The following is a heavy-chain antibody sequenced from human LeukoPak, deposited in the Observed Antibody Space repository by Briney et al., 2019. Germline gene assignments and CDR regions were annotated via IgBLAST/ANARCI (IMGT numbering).Heavy chain of an antibody. CDR1: GFSFSSYA. D-gene: IGHD6-6*01. J-gene: IGHJ4*02. Sequence: GGSLRLSCAASGFSFSSYAMSWVRQAPGKGLEWVSGISNSGGSTYYADSVKGRFSISRDNSKNTLYLQMNSLRAEDTAVYYCATSYSTSAPMEFDYWGQGTLVTVSS. CDR3: ATSYSTSAPMEFDY. V-gene: IGHV3-23*01. CDR2: ISNSGGST.